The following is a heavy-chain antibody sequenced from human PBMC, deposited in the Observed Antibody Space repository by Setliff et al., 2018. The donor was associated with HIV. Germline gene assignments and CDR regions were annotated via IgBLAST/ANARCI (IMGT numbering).Heavy chain of an antibody. V-gene: IGHV3-21*01. CDR1: GFTFSTYS. D-gene: IGHD3-22*01. CDR3: ARDRASSGYYARFGH. Sequence: GGSLRLSCAASGFTFSTYSMHWVRQAPGKGLEWVSVVSSSANIIYYGDAVKGRFTISRDNAKNSLFLQLNSLRAEDTAVYYCARDRASSGYYARFGHWG. CDR2: VSSSANII. J-gene: IGHJ4*01.